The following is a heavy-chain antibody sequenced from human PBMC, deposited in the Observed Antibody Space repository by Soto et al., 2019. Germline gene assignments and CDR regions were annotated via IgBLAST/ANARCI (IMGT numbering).Heavy chain of an antibody. CDR2: ISHDGSNK. CDR3: LTIFGVVIP. V-gene: IGHV3-30-3*01. D-gene: IGHD3-3*01. J-gene: IGHJ5*02. CDR1: GFTFSSYA. Sequence: GGSLRLSCAASGFTFSSYAMHWVRQAPGKGLEWVAVISHDGSNKYYADSVKGRFTISRDNSKNTLYLQMNSLRAEDTAVYYCLTIFGVVIPWGQGTLVTVSS.